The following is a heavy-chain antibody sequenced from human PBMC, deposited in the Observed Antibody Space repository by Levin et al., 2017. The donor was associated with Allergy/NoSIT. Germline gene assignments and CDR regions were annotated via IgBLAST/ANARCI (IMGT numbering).Heavy chain of an antibody. D-gene: IGHD3-22*01. J-gene: IGHJ4*02. CDR1: GFTFSSYA. Sequence: GGSLRLSCAASGFTFSSYAMSWVRQAPGKGLEWVSAISGSGGSTYYADSVKGRFTISRDNSKNTLYLQMNSLRVEDTAVYYCAKLTTSMIVVVIELDYWGQGTLVTVSS. CDR2: ISGSGGST. V-gene: IGHV3-23*01. CDR3: AKLTTSMIVVVIELDY.